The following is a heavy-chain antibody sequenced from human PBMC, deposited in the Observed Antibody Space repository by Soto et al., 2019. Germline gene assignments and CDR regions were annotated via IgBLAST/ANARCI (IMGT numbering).Heavy chain of an antibody. J-gene: IGHJ6*02. Sequence: KTSETLSLTCTVSGGSISSYYWSWIRQPPGKGLEWIGYIYYSGSTNYNPSLKSRVTISVDTSKNQFSLKLSSVTAADTAVYYCAGTYYYDSSRGMDVWGQGTTVTV. CDR1: GGSISSYY. V-gene: IGHV4-59*01. CDR2: IYYSGST. D-gene: IGHD3-22*01. CDR3: AGTYYYDSSRGMDV.